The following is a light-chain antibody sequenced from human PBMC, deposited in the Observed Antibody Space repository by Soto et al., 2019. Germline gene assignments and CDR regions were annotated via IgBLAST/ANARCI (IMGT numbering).Light chain of an antibody. CDR2: TAS. V-gene: IGKV1-39*01. CDR3: QQSYSTPYS. CDR1: HSISNN. J-gene: IGKJ2*03. Sequence: DIPMTQSPTYLSASVGDRVTITCRASHSISNNLNWYQQKPGKAPNLLIYTASSLQSGVPSRFSGSGSGTDFTLTITSLQPEDFATYYCQQSYSTPYSFGQGTKLDIK.